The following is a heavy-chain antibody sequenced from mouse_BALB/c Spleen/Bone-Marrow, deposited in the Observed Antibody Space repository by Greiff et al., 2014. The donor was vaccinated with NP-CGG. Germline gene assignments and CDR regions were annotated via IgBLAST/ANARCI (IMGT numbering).Heavy chain of an antibody. D-gene: IGHD2-3*01. J-gene: IGHJ4*01. Sequence: VQLKDSGGGLMKPGGSLKLSCAASGFAFSSYDMSWVRQTPEKRLEWVAYISHGGGTTYYSDTVKGRFTISRDNAKNTLYLQMSSLKSEDTAIYYCTRHGGYYPYYYAMDYWGQGTSVTVSS. V-gene: IGHV5-12-1*01. CDR3: TRHGGYYPYYYAMDY. CDR2: ISHGGGTT. CDR1: GFAFSSYD.